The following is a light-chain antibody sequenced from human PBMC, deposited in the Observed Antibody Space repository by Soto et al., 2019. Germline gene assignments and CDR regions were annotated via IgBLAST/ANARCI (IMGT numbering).Light chain of an antibody. CDR2: SAS. V-gene: IGKV3-15*01. CDR1: QSVSSN. CDR3: QQYGDWPGA. J-gene: IGKJ4*01. Sequence: EIVMTQSPAPLSVSPGERATLSCRASQSVSSNLAWYQQKPGQAPRLLIYSASTRATGIPARFSGSGSGTEFTLTISSLQSEDFAVYSCQQYGDWPGAFGGGTKV.